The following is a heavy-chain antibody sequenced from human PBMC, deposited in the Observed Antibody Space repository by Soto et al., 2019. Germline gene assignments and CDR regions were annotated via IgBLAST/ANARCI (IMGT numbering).Heavy chain of an antibody. J-gene: IGHJ6*02. CDR2: ISSSSSYI. V-gene: IGHV3-21*01. Sequence: GGSLRLSCAASGFTFSSYSVNWVRQAPGKGLEWVSSISSSSSYIYYADSVKGRFTISRDNAKNSLYLQMNSLRAEDTAVYYCASVAIFGVADGMDVWGQGTTVTVSS. CDR3: ASVAIFGVADGMDV. CDR1: GFTFSSYS. D-gene: IGHD3-3*01.